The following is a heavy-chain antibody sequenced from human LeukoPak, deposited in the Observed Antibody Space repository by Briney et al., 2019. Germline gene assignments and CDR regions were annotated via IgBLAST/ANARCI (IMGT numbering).Heavy chain of an antibody. CDR2: ISGSGAGT. J-gene: IGHJ4*02. Sequence: GGSLRLSCAASGFTFSNYPMSWVRQAPGKGLEWVSAISGSGAGTYYADSVKGRFTISRDNSKNTLYLQMNSLRAEDTAVYYCAKDHLYCSGGSCYGGYWGQGTLVTVSS. CDR1: GFTFSNYP. V-gene: IGHV3-23*01. D-gene: IGHD2-15*01. CDR3: AKDHLYCSGGSCYGGY.